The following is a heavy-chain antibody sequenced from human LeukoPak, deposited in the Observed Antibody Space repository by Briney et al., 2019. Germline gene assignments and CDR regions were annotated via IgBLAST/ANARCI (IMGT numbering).Heavy chain of an antibody. CDR2: IYYSGST. CDR3: ARKYYDILTGYWYFDY. V-gene: IGHV4-59*01. CDR1: GGSISSYY. D-gene: IGHD3-9*01. J-gene: IGHJ4*02. Sequence: PSEILSLTCTVSGGSISSYYWGWIRQPPGKGLEWIGYIYYSGSTNYNPSLKSRVTISVDTSKNQFSLKLSSVTAADTAVYYCARKYYDILTGYWYFDYWGQGTLVTVSS.